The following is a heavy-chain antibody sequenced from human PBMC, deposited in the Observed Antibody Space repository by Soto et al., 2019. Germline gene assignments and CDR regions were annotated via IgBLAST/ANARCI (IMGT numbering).Heavy chain of an antibody. V-gene: IGHV3-23*03. J-gene: IGHJ4*02. CDR2: IGSDGTAI. CDR3: ARPGLTAPGTRYLDH. Sequence: EVQLLESGGGLVQPGGSLRLSCAASGFTFNTYAMSWVRQAPGKGLEWVSDIGSDGTAIQYADSVKGRFTISKDNSKDTLYLQMNSLRAEDTAVYYCARPGLTAPGTRYLDHWGQGTLVTVSS. CDR1: GFTFNTYA. D-gene: IGHD6-13*01.